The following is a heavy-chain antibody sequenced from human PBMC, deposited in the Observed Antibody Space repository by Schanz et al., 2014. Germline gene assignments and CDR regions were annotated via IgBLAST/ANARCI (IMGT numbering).Heavy chain of an antibody. V-gene: IGHV1-69*04. CDR2: IIPILGIT. J-gene: IGHJ4*02. CDR1: GYTFRSYY. CDR3: AKDDDSGGAFDC. D-gene: IGHD3-10*01. Sequence: QVQLVQSGAEVKKPGASVKVSCKASGYTFRSYYMHWVRQSPGQGLEWMGRIIPILGITNYAQEFQGRVSITADTSTPTAYLELSSLRSEDAAVYYCAKDDDSGGAFDCWGQGTQVTVSS.